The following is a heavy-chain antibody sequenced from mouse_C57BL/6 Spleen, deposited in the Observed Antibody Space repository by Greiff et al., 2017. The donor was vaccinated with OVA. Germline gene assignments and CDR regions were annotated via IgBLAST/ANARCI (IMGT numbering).Heavy chain of an antibody. V-gene: IGHV5-4*01. J-gene: IGHJ3*01. Sequence: DVQLVESGGGLVKPGGSLKLSCAASGFTFSSYAMSWVRQTPEKRLEWVATISDGGSYTYYPDNVKGRFTISRDNAKNNLYLQMSHLKSEDTAMYYCARDSTTVVWGQGTLVTVSA. CDR2: ISDGGSYT. CDR1: GFTFSSYA. D-gene: IGHD1-1*01. CDR3: ARDSTTVV.